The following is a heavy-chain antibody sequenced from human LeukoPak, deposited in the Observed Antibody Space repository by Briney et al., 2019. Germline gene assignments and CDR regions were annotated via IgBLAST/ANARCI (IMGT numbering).Heavy chain of an antibody. Sequence: ASVKVSCKASGYTFTSYGISWVRQAPGQGLEWMGWISAYNGNTNYAQKLQGRVTMTTDTSTSTAYMELRSLRSDDTAVYYCARGFKDIVVVVAALQGHAFDIWGQGTMVTVSS. CDR2: ISAYNGNT. CDR1: GYTFTSYG. J-gene: IGHJ3*02. D-gene: IGHD2-15*01. V-gene: IGHV1-18*01. CDR3: ARGFKDIVVVVAALQGHAFDI.